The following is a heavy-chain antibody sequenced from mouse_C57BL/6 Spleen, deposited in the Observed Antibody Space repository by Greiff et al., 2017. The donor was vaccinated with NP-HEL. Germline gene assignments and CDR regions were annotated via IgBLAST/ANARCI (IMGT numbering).Heavy chain of an antibody. V-gene: IGHV1-52*01. CDR1: GYTFTSYW. CDR3: ARGAYYSILYAMDY. Sequence: VQLQQPGAELVRPGSSVKLSCKASGYTFTSYWMHWVKQRPIQGLEWIGNIDPSDSETHYNQKFKDKATLTVDKSSSTAYMQLSSLTSEDSAVYYCARGAYYSILYAMDYWGQGTSVTVSS. J-gene: IGHJ4*01. CDR2: IDPSDSET. D-gene: IGHD2-5*01.